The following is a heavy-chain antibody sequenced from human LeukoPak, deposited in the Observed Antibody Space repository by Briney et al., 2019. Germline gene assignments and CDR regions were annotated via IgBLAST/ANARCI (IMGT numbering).Heavy chain of an antibody. CDR3: ARRSIQGWFDP. J-gene: IGHJ5*02. Sequence: PSETLSLTCTVSGGSISNDYWSWIRQLPGKGLEYIGYIYYSGSTNYNPSLKSRVTISVDTSKNQFSLKLSSVTAADTALYYCARRSIQGWFDPWGQGTLVTVSS. CDR2: IYYSGST. V-gene: IGHV4-59*08. D-gene: IGHD5-18*01. CDR1: GGSISNDY.